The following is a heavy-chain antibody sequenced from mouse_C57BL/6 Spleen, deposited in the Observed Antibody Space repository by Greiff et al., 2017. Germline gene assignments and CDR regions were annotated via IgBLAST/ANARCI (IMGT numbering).Heavy chain of an antibody. CDR2: ISSGSSTI. CDR3: ARNYYYGSSLYAMDY. CDR1: GFTFSDYG. Sequence: EVKVVESGGGLVKPGGSLKLSCAASGFTFSDYGMHWVRQAPEKGLEWVAYISSGSSTIYYADTVKGRFTISRDNAKNTLFLQMTSLRSEDTAMYYCARNYYYGSSLYAMDYWGQGTSVTVSS. J-gene: IGHJ4*01. V-gene: IGHV5-17*01. D-gene: IGHD1-1*01.